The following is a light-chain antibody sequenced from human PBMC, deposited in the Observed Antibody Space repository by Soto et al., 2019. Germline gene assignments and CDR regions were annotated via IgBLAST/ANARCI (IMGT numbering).Light chain of an antibody. CDR3: QHRNNRPFS. Sequence: EVGLTQSAATLSLSTGERATLSCRASQSVNNYLAWYQQRPGQAPRLLIYDASNRATGIPARFSGSGSGTDFTLTISSLEPEDFAVYYCQHRNNRPFSFGPGTKVDVK. V-gene: IGKV3-11*01. CDR2: DAS. CDR1: QSVNNY. J-gene: IGKJ3*01.